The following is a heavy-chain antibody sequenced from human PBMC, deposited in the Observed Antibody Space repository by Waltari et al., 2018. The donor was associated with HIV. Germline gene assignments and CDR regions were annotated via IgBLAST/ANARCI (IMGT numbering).Heavy chain of an antibody. CDR3: ARVPRATTVTDTYYYYGMDV. V-gene: IGHV1-69*01. J-gene: IGHJ6*02. CDR2: IIPIFGTA. Sequence: QVQLVQSGAEVKKPGSSVKVSCKASGGTFSSYAISWVRQAPGQGLEWMGGIIPIFGTANYAQKVQGRGTITADESTSTAYMELSSLRSEDTAVYYCARVPRATTVTDTYYYYGMDVWGQGTTVTVSS. CDR1: GGTFSSYA. D-gene: IGHD4-17*01.